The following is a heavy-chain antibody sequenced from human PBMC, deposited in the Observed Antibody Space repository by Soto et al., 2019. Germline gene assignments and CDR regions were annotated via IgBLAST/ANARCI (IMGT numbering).Heavy chain of an antibody. CDR3: ARHYGHYFDY. CDR1: GYRFTSNW. D-gene: IGHD3-10*01. V-gene: IGHV5-51*01. Sequence: GESLKISCMGSGYRFTSNWIGWVRQLPGKGLEWMGIIYPGDSGTRYSPSFRGQVTISVDKSITTAYLQWSSLKASDTAMYYCARHYGHYFDYWGQGTLVTVSS. J-gene: IGHJ4*02. CDR2: IYPGDSGT.